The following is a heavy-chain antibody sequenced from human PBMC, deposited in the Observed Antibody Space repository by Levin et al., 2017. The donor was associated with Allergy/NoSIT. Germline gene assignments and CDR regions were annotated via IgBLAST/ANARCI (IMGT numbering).Heavy chain of an antibody. CDR1: GDSISRGFYY. CDR3: ARDLEGCSGYKPYCYMDV. Sequence: SSETLSLTCSVSGDSISRGFYYWSWIRQPAGEGLEWIGRIYVTGSTTYSPSLKSRVTISLDRSKDQVSLKINSVTAADPAVYYCARDLEGCSGYKPYCYMDVWGKGTTVTVSS. CDR2: IYVTGST. V-gene: IGHV4-61*02. D-gene: IGHD5-12*01. J-gene: IGHJ6*03.